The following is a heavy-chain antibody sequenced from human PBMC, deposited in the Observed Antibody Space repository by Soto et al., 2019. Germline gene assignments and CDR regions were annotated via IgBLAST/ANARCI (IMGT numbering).Heavy chain of an antibody. CDR2: IYNSGTT. CDR3: ARDSPIWFGTQD. Sequence: SETLSLTCTVSGGSISSYYWSWIRQAPGKGLEWIGYIYNSGTTNYSPSLKSRVTISMDASKNQFSLQLSSVTAADTAIYYCARDSPIWFGTQDWGQGTLVTVSS. V-gene: IGHV4-59*01. CDR1: GGSISSYY. D-gene: IGHD3-10*01. J-gene: IGHJ4*02.